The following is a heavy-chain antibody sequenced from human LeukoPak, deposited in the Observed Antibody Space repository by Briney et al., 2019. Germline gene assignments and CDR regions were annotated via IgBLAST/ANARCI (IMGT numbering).Heavy chain of an antibody. J-gene: IGHJ4*02. V-gene: IGHV4-34*01. Sequence: PSETLSLTCAVYGGSFSGYYWSWIRQPPGKGLEWIGEINHSGSTNYNPSLKSRVTISVDTSKNQFSLKLSSVTAADTAVYYCASLRRDTMVRGVIDDYWGQGTLVTVSS. CDR1: GGSFSGYY. CDR2: INHSGST. D-gene: IGHD3-10*01. CDR3: ASLRRDTMVRGVIDDY.